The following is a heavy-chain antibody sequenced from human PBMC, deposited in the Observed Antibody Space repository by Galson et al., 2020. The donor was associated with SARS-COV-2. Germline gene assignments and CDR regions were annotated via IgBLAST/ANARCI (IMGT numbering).Heavy chain of an antibody. CDR1: EFPLSNSGIS. V-gene: IGHV2-5*01. J-gene: IGHJ5*02. CDR2: IYWNDDK. Sequence: SGPTLVKPSQTLTLTCTLSEFPLSNSGISVGWIRQPPGKALEWLALIYWNDDKYYSPSMRSRLTITRDTSNREVILTLTNMDPVDTATYYCACRPSWGGWFDPWGQSLLITVAS. D-gene: IGHD3-16*01. CDR3: ACRPSWGGWFDP.